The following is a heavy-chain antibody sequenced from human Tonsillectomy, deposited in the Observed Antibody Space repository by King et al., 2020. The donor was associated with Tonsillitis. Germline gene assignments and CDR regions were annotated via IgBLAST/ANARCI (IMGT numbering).Heavy chain of an antibody. CDR2: ISPTAANI. Sequence: VQLVESEGGLVQPGGSLRLSCEASGFTFSNYGMSWVRQAPGKGLEWVSTISPTAANIYYADSVKGRFTISRDNSKNTLYLQMNSLRAEDTAIYYCAKDSINWSRGYWGLGTLVTVSS. V-gene: IGHV3-23*04. J-gene: IGHJ4*02. CDR1: GFTFSNYG. D-gene: IGHD6-13*01. CDR3: AKDSINWSRGY.